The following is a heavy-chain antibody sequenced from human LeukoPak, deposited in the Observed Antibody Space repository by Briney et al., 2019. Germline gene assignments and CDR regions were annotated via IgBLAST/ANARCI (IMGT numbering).Heavy chain of an antibody. CDR2: IYYSGST. J-gene: IGHJ5*02. CDR3: ASSTYHYDSSGHWFDP. Sequence: SETLSLTCTLSGGSISSYYWRWIRQPPGKGLEWIGYIYYSGSTNYNPSLKSRVTISVDTSKNQFSLKLSSVTAADTAVYYCASSTYHYDSSGHWFDPWGQGTLVTVSS. D-gene: IGHD3-22*01. CDR1: GGSISSYY. V-gene: IGHV4-59*08.